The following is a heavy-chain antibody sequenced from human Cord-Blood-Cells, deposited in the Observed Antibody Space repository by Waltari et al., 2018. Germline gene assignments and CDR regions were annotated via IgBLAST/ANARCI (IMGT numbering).Heavy chain of an antibody. CDR2: IIPIFGTA. CDR3: ARSPRITMVRGDYAFDI. CDR1: GGTFSSYA. Sequence: QVQLVQSGAEVKKPGSSVKVSCKASGGTFSSYAISWVRQAPGQGLEWMGGIIPIFGTANYAQKFQGRVTITADESTSTAYMELSSLRSEDTAVYYCARSPRITMVRGDYAFDIWGQGTMVTVSS. V-gene: IGHV1-69*01. D-gene: IGHD3-10*01. J-gene: IGHJ3*02.